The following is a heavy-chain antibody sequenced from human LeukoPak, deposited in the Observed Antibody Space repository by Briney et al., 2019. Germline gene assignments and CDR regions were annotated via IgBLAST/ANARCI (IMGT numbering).Heavy chain of an antibody. CDR1: GFTFSSYS. D-gene: IGHD3-10*01. CDR2: INNSSSTI. V-gene: IGHV3-48*02. CDR3: ARDTYDGSGSYSGYYYYYGMDV. J-gene: IGHJ6*02. Sequence: GESLRLSCAASGFTFSSYSMNWVRQAPGKGLEWVSYINNSSSTIYDADSVNDRFTISRDNAKNSLYLQMKSLRDEDTAVYYCARDTYDGSGSYSGYYYYYGMDVWGQGTTVTVSS.